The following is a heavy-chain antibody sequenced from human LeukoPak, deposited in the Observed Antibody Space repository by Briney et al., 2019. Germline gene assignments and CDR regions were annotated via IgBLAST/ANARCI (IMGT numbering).Heavy chain of an antibody. D-gene: IGHD6-25*01. CDR1: GFTFSSFS. Sequence: GGSLRLSCAASGFTFSSFSMTWVRQAPGKGLEWVSSIIVSGATYYADSVKGRFTISRDSFRGMLFLQMDSLRVEDTAAYFCAKGSVGNADFASWGQGALVTVSS. CDR2: IIVSGAT. J-gene: IGHJ4*02. V-gene: IGHV3-23*01. CDR3: AKGSVGNADFAS.